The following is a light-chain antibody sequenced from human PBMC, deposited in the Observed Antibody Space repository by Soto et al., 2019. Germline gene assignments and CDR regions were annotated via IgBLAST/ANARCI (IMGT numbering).Light chain of an antibody. CDR2: EVT. Sequence: QSALTQPASVSRSPGQSITISCTGTSGDIGSYNRVSWYQQHPGKAPKRIIYEVTDRPSGVSNRFSGSKSGNTASLTISGLQAEDEAEYYCSSYTNINTRACVFGTGTKLTVL. CDR1: SGDIGSYNR. CDR3: SSYTNINTRACV. J-gene: IGLJ1*01. V-gene: IGLV2-14*01.